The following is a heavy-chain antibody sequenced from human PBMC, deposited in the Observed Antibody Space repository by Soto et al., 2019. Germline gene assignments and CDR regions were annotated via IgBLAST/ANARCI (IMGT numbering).Heavy chain of an antibody. CDR3: ARIGVSSGHESPDFDS. CDR2: VSGFNGNT. D-gene: IGHD3-16*01. CDR1: GYTFTFYG. J-gene: IGHJ4*02. Sequence: GASVKVSCKASGYTFTFYGITWVRQAPGQGLEGMGWVSGFNGNTNYAADLQGRVTMTTDTSTSTAYMELRGLRSDDTAVYYCARIGVSSGHESPDFDSWGQGTLVTVSS. V-gene: IGHV1-18*01.